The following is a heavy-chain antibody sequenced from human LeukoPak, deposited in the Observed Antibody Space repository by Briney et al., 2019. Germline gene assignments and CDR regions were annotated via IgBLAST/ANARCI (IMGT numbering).Heavy chain of an antibody. J-gene: IGHJ4*02. Sequence: ASVKVSCKASGYTFTSYDINWVRQATGHGLEWMGWMNPNSGNTGYAQKFQGRVTMTIKTSIRTAYMELTSLRSEDTAVYYCAMGTGPDYWGQGTLVTVSS. CDR2: MNPNSGNT. V-gene: IGHV1-8*01. CDR3: AMGTGPDY. D-gene: IGHD1-14*01. CDR1: GYTFTSYD.